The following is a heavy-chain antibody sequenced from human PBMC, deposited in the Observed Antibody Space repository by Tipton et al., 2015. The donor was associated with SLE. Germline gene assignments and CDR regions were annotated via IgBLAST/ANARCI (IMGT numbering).Heavy chain of an antibody. CDR2: IYSNGST. V-gene: IGHV4-59*08. Sequence: LRLSCAASGFTFDDYGMSWVRQAPGKGLEWIGRIYSNGSTNYNPSLKSRVTISVDTSKNQFSLKLSSVTAADTAVYYCASHAYSFITGITVFKYWGHGTLVTVSS. J-gene: IGHJ4*01. CDR1: GFTFDDYG. D-gene: IGHD1-7*01. CDR3: ASHAYSFITGITVFKY.